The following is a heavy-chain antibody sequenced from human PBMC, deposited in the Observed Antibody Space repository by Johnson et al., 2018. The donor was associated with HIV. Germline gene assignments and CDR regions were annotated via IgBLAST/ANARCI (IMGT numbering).Heavy chain of an antibody. CDR1: RFTFSDYY. Sequence: VQLVESGGGLVKPGGSLRLSCAASRFTFSDYYMSWIRQAPGKGLEWISYISSSANTLYYADSVKGRFTISRDNAKNSLYLQMNSLRAEDTAVYYCAGDWDPGEPMGAFDIWGQGTMVTVSS. J-gene: IGHJ3*02. CDR3: AGDWDPGEPMGAFDI. D-gene: IGHD3-16*01. CDR2: ISSSANTL. V-gene: IGHV3-11*04.